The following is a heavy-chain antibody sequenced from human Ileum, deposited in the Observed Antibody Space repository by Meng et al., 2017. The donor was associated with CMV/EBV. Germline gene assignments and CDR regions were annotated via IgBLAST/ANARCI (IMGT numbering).Heavy chain of an antibody. D-gene: IGHD7-27*01. CDR1: RRSVSSNY. J-gene: IGHJ4*02. V-gene: IGHV3-66*01. CDR2: IYDGGST. Sequence: VLLVPSVGGVVQTVGSLRLYCAATRRSVSSNYMTWVRQAPGKGLEWVSVIYDGGSTYYADSVKGRFTISRDNSKNMLYLQMNSLRVEDTAVYYCATELGIERDYWGQGTLVTVSS. CDR3: ATELGIERDY.